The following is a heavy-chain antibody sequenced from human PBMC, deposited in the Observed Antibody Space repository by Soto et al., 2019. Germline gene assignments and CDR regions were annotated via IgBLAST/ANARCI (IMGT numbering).Heavy chain of an antibody. J-gene: IGHJ4*02. V-gene: IGHV1-3*01. CDR2: INAGNGNT. CDR3: ARVSGWYLFDS. D-gene: IGHD6-13*01. Sequence: PGQRLEWMGWINAGNGNTKYSQKFQGRVTITRDTSASTAYMELSSLRSEDTAVYHCARVSGWYLFDSAGLGTRVTV.